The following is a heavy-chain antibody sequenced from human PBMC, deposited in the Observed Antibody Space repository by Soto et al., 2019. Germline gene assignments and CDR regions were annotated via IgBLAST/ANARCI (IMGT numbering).Heavy chain of an antibody. J-gene: IGHJ3*02. D-gene: IGHD3-9*01. Sequence: QVQLQQWGAGLLKPSETLSLTCAVYGGSFSGYYWSWIRQPPGKGLEWIGEINHSGSTNYNPSLTSRVTISVDTSKNQFSLKLSSVTAADTAVYYCARGLGVRYFDWFGAFDIWGQGTMVTVSS. V-gene: IGHV4-34*01. CDR1: GGSFSGYY. CDR2: INHSGST. CDR3: ARGLGVRYFDWFGAFDI.